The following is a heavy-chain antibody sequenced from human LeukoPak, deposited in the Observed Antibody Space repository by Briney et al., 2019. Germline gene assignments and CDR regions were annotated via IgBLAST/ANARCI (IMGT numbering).Heavy chain of an antibody. CDR2: ISYDGSNK. D-gene: IGHD2-2*03. Sequence: GGSLRLSCAASGFTFSSYAMHWVRQAPGKGLEWVAVISYDGSNKYYADSVKGRFTISRDNSKNTLYLQMNSLRAEDTAVYYCAKDGYCSSTSCRYVDTAMVTVAGDYWGQGTLVTVSS. V-gene: IGHV3-30-3*01. CDR1: GFTFSSYA. CDR3: AKDGYCSSTSCRYVDTAMVTVAGDY. J-gene: IGHJ4*02.